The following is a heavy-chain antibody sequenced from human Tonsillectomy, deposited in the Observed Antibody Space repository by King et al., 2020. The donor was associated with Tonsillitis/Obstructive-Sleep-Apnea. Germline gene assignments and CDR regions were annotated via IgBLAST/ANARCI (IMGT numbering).Heavy chain of an antibody. CDR1: GFTFSSYW. Sequence: VQLVQSGGGLVQPGGSLRLSCAGSGFTFSSYWMSWVRQAPGRGLEWVANIKQDGSERYYVDSVKGRFTISRDNAKNSLYVQMNSLRAEDTAVYYCARGDGKMAAAGTDLIDYWGQGTLVTVSS. V-gene: IGHV3-7*04. CDR2: IKQDGSER. J-gene: IGHJ4*02. CDR3: ARGDGKMAAAGTDLIDY. D-gene: IGHD6-13*01.